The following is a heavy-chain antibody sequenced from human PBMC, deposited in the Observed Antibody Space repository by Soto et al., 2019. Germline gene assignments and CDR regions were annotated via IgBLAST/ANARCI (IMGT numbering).Heavy chain of an antibody. D-gene: IGHD1-1*01. CDR3: ARDNWKDYYGMDV. V-gene: IGHV4-59*01. CDR1: GGSISSYY. J-gene: IGHJ6*02. CDR2: IYYSGST. Sequence: KTSETLSLTCTVSGGSISSYYWSWIRQPPGKGLEWIGYIYYSGSTNYNPSLKSRVTISVDTSKNQFSLKLSSVTAADTAVYYCARDNWKDYYGMDVWGQGTTVTV.